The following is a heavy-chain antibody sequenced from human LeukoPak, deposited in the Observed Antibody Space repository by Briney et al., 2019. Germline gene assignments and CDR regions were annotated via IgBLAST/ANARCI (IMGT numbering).Heavy chain of an antibody. CDR2: ISTSSSSI. Sequence: GGPLRLSCAASGFAFSTYSMNWARQAPGKGLEWVSFISTSSSSIYYADSVKGRFTISRDNAKNSLYLQMNSLRAEDTAVYYCAREKIFGVSSPHVFDYWGQGTLVTVSS. D-gene: IGHD3-3*01. J-gene: IGHJ4*02. CDR1: GFAFSTYS. CDR3: AREKIFGVSSPHVFDY. V-gene: IGHV3-21*01.